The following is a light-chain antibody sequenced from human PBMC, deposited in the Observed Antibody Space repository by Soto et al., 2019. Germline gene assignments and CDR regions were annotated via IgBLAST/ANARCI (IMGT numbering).Light chain of an antibody. CDR1: RGHSSYA. V-gene: IGLV4-69*01. CDR2: VNSDGSH. CDR3: QTWGTDIHVV. Sequence: QPVLTQSPSASASLGASVKLTCTLSRGHSSYAIAWHQQQPEKGPRYLMKVNSDGSHSKGDGIPDRLSGSSSGAERYLTISSLQSEDEADYYCQTWGTDIHVVFGGGTKLTVL. J-gene: IGLJ2*01.